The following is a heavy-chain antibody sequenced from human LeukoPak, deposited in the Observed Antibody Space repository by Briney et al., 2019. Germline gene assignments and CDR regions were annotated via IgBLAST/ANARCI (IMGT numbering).Heavy chain of an antibody. V-gene: IGHV3-23*01. Sequence: GGSLRLSCAASGFTFSSYAMSWVRQAPGKGLEWVSAISGSGGSTYYADSVKGRFTISRDNSKNTLYLQMNSLRAEDTAVYYCAKTYGEMATILYYFDYWGQGTLVTVSP. D-gene: IGHD5-24*01. CDR2: ISGSGGST. J-gene: IGHJ4*02. CDR3: AKTYGEMATILYYFDY. CDR1: GFTFSSYA.